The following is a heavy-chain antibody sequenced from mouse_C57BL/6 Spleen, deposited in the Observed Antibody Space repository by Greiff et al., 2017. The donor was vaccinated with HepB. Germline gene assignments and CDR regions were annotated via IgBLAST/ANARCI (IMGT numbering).Heavy chain of an antibody. CDR3: ARSRQLRTFDY. V-gene: IGHV1-61*01. J-gene: IGHJ2*01. Sequence: VQLQQPGAELVRPGSSVKLSCKASGYTFTSYWMDWVKQRPGQGLEWIGNIYPSDSETHYNQKFKDKATLTVDKSSSTAYMQLSSLTSEDSAVYYCARSRQLRTFDYWGQGTTLTVSS. CDR1: GYTFTSYW. CDR2: IYPSDSET. D-gene: IGHD3-2*02.